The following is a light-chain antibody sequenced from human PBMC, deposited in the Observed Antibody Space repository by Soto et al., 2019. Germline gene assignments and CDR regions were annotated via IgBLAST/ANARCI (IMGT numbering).Light chain of an antibody. Sequence: EIVLTQSPATLSLSPGERATLSCRASQSVNTYLAWYQMKPGQAPRLLMYDASNRANAIPARFIGTGSGTYFTLTISRLELADFAVYYCQQRSNWPLTFGGGTKVEIK. CDR2: DAS. CDR1: QSVNTY. V-gene: IGKV3-11*01. CDR3: QQRSNWPLT. J-gene: IGKJ4*01.